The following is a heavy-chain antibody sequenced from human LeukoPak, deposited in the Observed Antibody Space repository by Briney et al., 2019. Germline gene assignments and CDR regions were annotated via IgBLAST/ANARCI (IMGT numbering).Heavy chain of an antibody. D-gene: IGHD3-3*01. CDR2: ISSSGSYI. J-gene: IGHJ6*01. Sequence: GGSLRLSCAASGFTSSSYSMNWVRQAPGKGLEWVSSISSSGSYIYSADSVKGRFTISRDNAKNSLYLQMSSLRAEDTAIYYCARVSYGRSGYLLIIQERGQGT. CDR1: GFTSSSYS. V-gene: IGHV3-21*01. CDR3: ARVSYGRSGYLLIIQE.